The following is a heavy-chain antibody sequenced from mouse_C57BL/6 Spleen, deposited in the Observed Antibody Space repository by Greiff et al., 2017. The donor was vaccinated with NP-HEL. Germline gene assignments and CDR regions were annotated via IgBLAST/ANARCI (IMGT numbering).Heavy chain of an antibody. CDR2: ISSGGDYI. Sequence: DVMLVESGEGLVKPGGSLKLSCAASGFTFSSYAMSWVRQTPEKRLAWVAYISSGGDYIYYADTVKGRFTISRDNARNTLYLQMSSLKSEDTAMYYCTRDGGNPFAYWGQGTLVTVSA. V-gene: IGHV5-9-1*02. CDR3: TRDGGNPFAY. D-gene: IGHD2-1*01. J-gene: IGHJ3*01. CDR1: GFTFSSYA.